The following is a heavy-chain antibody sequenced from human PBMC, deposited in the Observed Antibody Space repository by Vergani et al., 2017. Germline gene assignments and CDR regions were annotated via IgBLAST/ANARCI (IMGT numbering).Heavy chain of an antibody. CDR2: IYYSGST. CDR3: ARGGGSCYYSLDY. D-gene: IGHD3-22*01. J-gene: IGHJ4*02. CDR1: GGSISSGDYY. V-gene: IGHV4-30-4*01. Sequence: QVQLQESGPGLVKPSQTLSLTCTVSGGSISSGDYYWSWIRQPPGKGLEWIGYIYYSGSTYYNPSRKSRVTRSVDPSKNQFSLKLSSVAAADTAVYYCARGGGSCYYSLDYCGQGTLVTVSS.